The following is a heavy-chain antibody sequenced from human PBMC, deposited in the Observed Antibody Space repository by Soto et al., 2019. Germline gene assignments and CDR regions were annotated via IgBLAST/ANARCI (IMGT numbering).Heavy chain of an antibody. D-gene: IGHD6-19*01. CDR1: GFTFDDYT. J-gene: IGHJ3*02. CDR2: ISWDGGST. Sequence: EVQLVESGGVVVQPGGSLRLSCAASGFTFDDYTMHWVRQAPGKGLEWVSLISWDGGSTYYADSVKGRFTISRDNSKNSLYLQMNSLRTEDTALYYCAKVGAVAGPDAAFDIWGQGTMVTVSS. CDR3: AKVGAVAGPDAAFDI. V-gene: IGHV3-43*01.